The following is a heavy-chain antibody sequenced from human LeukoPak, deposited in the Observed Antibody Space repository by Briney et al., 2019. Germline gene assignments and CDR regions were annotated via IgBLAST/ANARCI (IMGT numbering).Heavy chain of an antibody. CDR2: IYHSGST. CDR3: TRSGVGAAGFDY. J-gene: IGHJ4*02. D-gene: IGHD1-26*01. Sequence: PSETLSLTCAVSGASISSNWWNWVRQPPGKGLEWIGEIYHSGSTNYNPSLKSRVTISVDKSKNQFSLKLSSVTAADTAVYYCTRSGVGAAGFDYWGQGTLVTVSS. V-gene: IGHV4-4*02. CDR1: GASISSNW.